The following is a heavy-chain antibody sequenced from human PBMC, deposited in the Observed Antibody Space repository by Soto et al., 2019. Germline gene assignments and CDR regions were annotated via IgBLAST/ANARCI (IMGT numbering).Heavy chain of an antibody. CDR3: ARHSIAAAGTPNYGMDV. V-gene: IGHV5-10-1*01. CDR2: IDPSDSYT. Sequence: GESLKISCKGSGYSSTSCWISWVRQMPGKGLEWMGRIDPSDSYTNYSPPFQGHATISADKSISTAYLQWSSLKASDTAMYYCARHSIAAAGTPNYGMDVWGQGTTVTVSS. J-gene: IGHJ6*02. D-gene: IGHD6-13*01. CDR1: GYSSTSCW.